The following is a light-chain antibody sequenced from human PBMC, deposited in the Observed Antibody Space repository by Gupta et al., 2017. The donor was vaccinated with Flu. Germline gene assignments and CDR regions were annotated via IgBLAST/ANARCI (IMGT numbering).Light chain of an antibody. CDR3: QQTYGTPPT. Sequence: DIQMTPSPSSLSASVGDRVTITCWASQSIDRFLNWYQQKPGKAPKLLIYAASRLESGVPSRFSGTGSGTDFTLTISSLQPEDFATYYCQQTYGTPPTFGQGTKVEIK. V-gene: IGKV1-39*01. CDR2: AAS. J-gene: IGKJ1*01. CDR1: QSIDRF.